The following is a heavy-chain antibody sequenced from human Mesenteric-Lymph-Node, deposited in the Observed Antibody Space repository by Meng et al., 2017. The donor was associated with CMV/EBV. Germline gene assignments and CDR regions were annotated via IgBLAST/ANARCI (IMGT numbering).Heavy chain of an antibody. D-gene: IGHD4-23*01. CDR1: GGSFSGYY. J-gene: IGHJ4*02. Sequence: VQLQQGGAGLLRPSETLSLPGAVYGGSFSGYYWSWFRQPPGKGLEWIGEINHSGSTNYNPSLKSRVTISVDTSKNQFSLKLSSVTAADTAVYYCARHQRWLKSEGGFNYWGQGTLVTISS. V-gene: IGHV4-34*01. CDR2: INHSGST. CDR3: ARHQRWLKSEGGFNY.